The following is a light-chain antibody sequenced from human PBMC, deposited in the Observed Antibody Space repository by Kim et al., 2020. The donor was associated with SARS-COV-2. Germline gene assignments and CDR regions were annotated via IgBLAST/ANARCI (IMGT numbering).Light chain of an antibody. V-gene: IGKV3-20*01. J-gene: IGKJ2*01. CDR2: GAS. Sequence: EIVLTQSPGTLYLSPGERATLSCRASQSVSSSYLAWYQQKSGQAPRLLIYGASSRATGIPDRFSGSGSGTDFTLTISRLEPEDFAVYYCQQYGRSRYTFGQGTKLEI. CDR3: QQYGRSRYT. CDR1: QSVSSSY.